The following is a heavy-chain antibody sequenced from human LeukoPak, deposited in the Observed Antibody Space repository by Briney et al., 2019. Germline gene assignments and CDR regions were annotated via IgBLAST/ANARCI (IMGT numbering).Heavy chain of an antibody. CDR2: ISAYNGNS. CDR1: GYTFTSYG. D-gene: IGHD2-15*01. J-gene: IGHJ6*02. CDR3: ARSSGGTYYYYGMDV. Sequence: ASVKVSCKASGYTFTSYGISWVRQAPGQGLEWMGWISAYNGNSNYAQKLHGRVTMTTDTSTSTAYMELRSLRSDDTAVYYCARSSGGTYYYYGMDVWGQGTTVTVSS. V-gene: IGHV1-18*01.